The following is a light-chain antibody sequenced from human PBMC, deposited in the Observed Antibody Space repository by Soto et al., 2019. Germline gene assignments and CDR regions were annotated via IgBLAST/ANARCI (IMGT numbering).Light chain of an antibody. V-gene: IGLV2-14*01. CDR3: SSYTSSSTLI. Sequence: QSALTQPASVSGSPGQSITISCTGTSSDVGGYKYVSWYQQHPGKVPKLMIYEVSDRPSGVSNRFSGSKSGNTASLTISGLRAEDEADYYCSSYTSSSTLIFGGGTKVTVL. J-gene: IGLJ2*01. CDR1: SSDVGGYKY. CDR2: EVS.